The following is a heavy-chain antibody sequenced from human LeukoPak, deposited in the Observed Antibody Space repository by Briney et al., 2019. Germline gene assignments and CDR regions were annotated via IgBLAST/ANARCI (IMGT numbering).Heavy chain of an antibody. CDR2: ISYDGSNK. V-gene: IGHV3-30*03. Sequence: GGSLRLSCAASGFTFSSYGMHWVRQAPGKGLEWVAVISYDGSNKYYADSVKGRFTISGDNSKNTLYLQMNSLRAEDTAVYYCARDDRGSSSGWRPSGLFDFWGQGTLVTVSS. CDR1: GFTFSSYG. J-gene: IGHJ4*02. D-gene: IGHD6-19*01. CDR3: ARDDRGSSSGWRPSGLFDF.